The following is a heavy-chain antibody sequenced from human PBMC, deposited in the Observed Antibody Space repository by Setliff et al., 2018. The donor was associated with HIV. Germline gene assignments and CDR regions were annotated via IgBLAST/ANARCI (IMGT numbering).Heavy chain of an antibody. CDR1: GFTFSSYA. J-gene: IGHJ4*02. CDR2: IYSGGSST. Sequence: GGSLRLSCAASGFTFSSYAMSWVRQAPGKGLEWVSVIYSGGSSTYYADSVKGRFTISRDNSKNTLYLQMNSLRAEDTAVYYCAAHDYGDYWGQGTLVTVSS. V-gene: IGHV3-23*03. CDR3: AAHDYGDY.